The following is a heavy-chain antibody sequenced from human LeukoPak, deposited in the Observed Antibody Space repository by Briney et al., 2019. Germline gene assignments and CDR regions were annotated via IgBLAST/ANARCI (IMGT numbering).Heavy chain of an antibody. D-gene: IGHD2-21*02. CDR1: GETLTEIS. V-gene: IGHV1-24*01. Sequence: ASVKVSCKVSGETLTEISMHWVRQAPGKGLEWMGGFDPEEGEIIYAPQFEGRVVMTEDTSTDTAYLEFGSLTSEDTAVYFCATLVTAYCGGDCLTYFDYWGQGTLVTVSS. CDR2: FDPEEGEI. CDR3: ATLVTAYCGGDCLTYFDY. J-gene: IGHJ4*02.